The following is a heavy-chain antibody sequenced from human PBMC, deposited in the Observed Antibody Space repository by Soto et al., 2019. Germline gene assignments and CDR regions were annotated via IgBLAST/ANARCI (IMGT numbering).Heavy chain of an antibody. V-gene: IGHV2-5*02. Sequence: SGPTLVKPTQTLTLTCTFSGFSLSTSGVGVGWIRQPPGKALEWLAPIYWDDDKRYSPSLKSRLTISKVTSKNQVVLTMTNMDPVATATYYCAHRLSSSDAFDIWGQGTMVTVSS. J-gene: IGHJ3*02. CDR1: GFSLSTSGVG. D-gene: IGHD6-6*01. CDR2: IYWDDDK. CDR3: AHRLSSSDAFDI.